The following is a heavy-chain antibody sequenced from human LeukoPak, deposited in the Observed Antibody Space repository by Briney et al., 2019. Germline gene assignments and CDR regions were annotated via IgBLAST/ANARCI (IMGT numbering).Heavy chain of an antibody. Sequence: GASVKVSCKASGYTFTSYYMHWVRQAPGQGLEWMGIINPSGGSTSYTQKFQGRVTMTRDTSTSTVYMELSSLRSEDTAVYYCARERYCGGDCYSPLNFQHWGQGTLVTASS. CDR3: ARERYCGGDCYSPLNFQH. CDR2: INPSGGST. J-gene: IGHJ1*01. V-gene: IGHV1-46*01. CDR1: GYTFTSYY. D-gene: IGHD2-21*02.